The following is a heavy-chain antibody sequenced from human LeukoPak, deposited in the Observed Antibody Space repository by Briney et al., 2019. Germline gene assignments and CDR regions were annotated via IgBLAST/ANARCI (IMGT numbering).Heavy chain of an antibody. CDR3: ASADGIVVTKCFQH. Sequence: GGSLRLSCAASGFTFSSYSMNWVRQAPGKGLEWVSDISSSSSTIYYADSVKGRFTISRDNAKNSLYLQMNSLRAEDTAVYYCASADGIVVTKCFQHWGQGTLVTVSS. CDR1: GFTFSSYS. D-gene: IGHD3-22*01. V-gene: IGHV3-48*04. CDR2: ISSSSSTI. J-gene: IGHJ1*01.